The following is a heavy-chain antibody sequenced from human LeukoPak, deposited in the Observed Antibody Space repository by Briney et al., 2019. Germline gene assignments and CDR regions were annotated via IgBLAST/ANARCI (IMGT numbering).Heavy chain of an antibody. J-gene: IGHJ4*02. D-gene: IGHD6-13*01. CDR2: IYYSGST. CDR1: GGSISSYY. CDR3: ARGQQLVQYYFDY. Sequence: SETLSLTCTVSGGSISSYYWSWIRQPPGKGLEWIAYIYYSGSTNYNPSLKSRVTMSVDTSKNQFSLKLSSVTAADTAVYYCARGQQLVQYYFDYWGQGTLVTVS. V-gene: IGHV4-59*01.